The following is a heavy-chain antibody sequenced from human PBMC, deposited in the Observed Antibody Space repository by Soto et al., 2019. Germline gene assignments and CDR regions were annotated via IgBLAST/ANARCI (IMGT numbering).Heavy chain of an antibody. CDR1: GGSISSSY. J-gene: IGHJ4*02. CDR3: ARENYASSGAPFLDS. V-gene: IGHV4-59*01. CDR2: IYYSGST. D-gene: IGHD3-22*01. Sequence: QVQLQESGPGLVKPSETLSLTCSVSGGSISSSYWSWIRQPPGRGLEYIGYIYYSGSTYYNPSLRSRVTISVDTSNNQLSLKLSSVTAADTAVYYCARENYASSGAPFLDSGGQGTLVTVSS.